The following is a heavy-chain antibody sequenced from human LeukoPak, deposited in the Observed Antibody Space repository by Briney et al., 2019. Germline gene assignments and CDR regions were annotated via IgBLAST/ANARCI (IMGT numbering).Heavy chain of an antibody. Sequence: GGSLRLSCAASGFTFSGFWMSWVRQAPGRGLEWVANINKDGSEKYYVDSVKGRFTISRDNAKSSLYLQMNRLRAEDTAVYYCARDQVGPEDWGQGTLVTVSS. J-gene: IGHJ4*02. CDR2: INKDGSEK. D-gene: IGHD1-26*01. V-gene: IGHV3-7*01. CDR3: ARDQVGPED. CDR1: GFTFSGFW.